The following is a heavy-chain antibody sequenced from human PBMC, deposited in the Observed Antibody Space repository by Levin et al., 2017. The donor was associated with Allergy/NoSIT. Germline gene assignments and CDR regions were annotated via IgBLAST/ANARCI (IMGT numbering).Heavy chain of an antibody. D-gene: IGHD3-22*01. CDR2: IYPGDSDT. CDR1: GSSFTSYW. V-gene: IGHV5-51*01. CDR3: ASRNYYDSSGYSYYGMDV. J-gene: IGHJ6*02. Sequence: GESLKISCKGSGSSFTSYWIGWVRQMPGKGLEWMGIIYPGDSDTRYSPSFQGQVTISADKSISTAYLQWSSLKASDTAMYYCASRNYYDSSGYSYYGMDVWGQGTTVTVSS.